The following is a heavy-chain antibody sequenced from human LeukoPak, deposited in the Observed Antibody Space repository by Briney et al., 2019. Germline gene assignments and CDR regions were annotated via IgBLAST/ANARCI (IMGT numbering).Heavy chain of an antibody. D-gene: IGHD1-26*01. CDR1: GGTFSSYA. CDR3: ARGRPQESGAIDY. CDR2: IIPILGIA. J-gene: IGHJ4*02. Sequence: SVKVSCKASGGTFSSYAISWVRQAPGQGLEWMGRIIPILGIANYAQKFQGRVTITADKSTSTAYMKLSSLRSEDTAVYYCARGRPQESGAIDYWGQGTLVTVSS. V-gene: IGHV1-69*04.